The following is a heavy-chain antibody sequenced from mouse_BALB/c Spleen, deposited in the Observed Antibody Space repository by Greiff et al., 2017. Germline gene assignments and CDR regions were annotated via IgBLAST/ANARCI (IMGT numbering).Heavy chain of an antibody. CDR2: ISSGGSYT. CDR3: ARDRGAMDY. J-gene: IGHJ4*01. V-gene: IGHV5-6-4*01. CDR1: GFTFSSYT. D-gene: IGHD3-1*01. Sequence: EVMLVESGGGLVKPGGSLKLSCAASGFTFSSYTMSWVRQTPEKRLEWVATISSGGSYTYYPDSVKGRFTISRDNAKNTLYLQMSSLKSEDTAMYYCARDRGAMDYWGQGTSVTVSS.